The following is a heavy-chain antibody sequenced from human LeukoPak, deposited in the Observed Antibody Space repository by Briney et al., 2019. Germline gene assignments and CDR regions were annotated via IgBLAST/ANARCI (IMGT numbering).Heavy chain of an antibody. CDR3: ARVPVAVAGRDY. D-gene: IGHD6-19*01. CDR2: INPNSGGT. J-gene: IGHJ4*02. V-gene: IGHV1-2*02. Sequence: GASVKVSFKASGYTFTGYYMHWVRQAPGQGLEWMGWINPNSGGTNYAQKFQGRVTMTRDTSISTAYMELSRLRSDDTAVYYCARVPVAVAGRDYWGQGTLVTVSS. CDR1: GYTFTGYY.